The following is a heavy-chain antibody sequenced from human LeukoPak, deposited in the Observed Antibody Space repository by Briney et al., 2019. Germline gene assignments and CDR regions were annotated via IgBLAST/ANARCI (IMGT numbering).Heavy chain of an antibody. CDR1: RGSISSFW. D-gene: IGHD1-26*01. CDR2: ISESGTP. CDR3: ASLGGTYDY. V-gene: IGHV4-59*08. Sequence: SETLSLTCTVSRGSISSFWWSWVWQPPGKGLEWIGYISESGTPKYNPSLKSRVTISRDTSKSQVSLKMTFVTAADTAMYFCASLGGTYDYWGQGILVTVSS. J-gene: IGHJ4*02.